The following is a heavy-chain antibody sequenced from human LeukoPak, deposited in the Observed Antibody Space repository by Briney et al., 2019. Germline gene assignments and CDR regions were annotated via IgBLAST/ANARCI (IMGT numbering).Heavy chain of an antibody. V-gene: IGHV3-66*01. Sequence: PGGALTLSYPASGCTVSNNYMMRVRQAPGTGQEGVSLSYSGCSTYHADPVKGRFIISRDNSKNTLYLQMNSLRAEDTAVYYCSRDRHCIGSTCYGLWGQGTRVTVSS. D-gene: IGHD2-2*01. J-gene: IGHJ4*02. CDR3: SRDRHCIGSTCYGL. CDR1: GCTVSNNY. CDR2: SYSGCST.